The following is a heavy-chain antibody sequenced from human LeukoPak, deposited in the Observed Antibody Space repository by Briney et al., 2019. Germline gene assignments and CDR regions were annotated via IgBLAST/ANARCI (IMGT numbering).Heavy chain of an antibody. CDR1: GFTFSSYA. Sequence: GGSLRLSCVASGFTFSSYAMSWVRQAPGKGLEWVSCIGDGTYYADSVKGRFTISRDNSKNTLYLQMNSLRAEDTAVYYCAKRYCSGGICYSFFDYWGQGTLVTVSS. CDR2: IGDGT. J-gene: IGHJ4*02. D-gene: IGHD2-15*01. CDR3: AKRYCSGGICYSFFDY. V-gene: IGHV3-23*01.